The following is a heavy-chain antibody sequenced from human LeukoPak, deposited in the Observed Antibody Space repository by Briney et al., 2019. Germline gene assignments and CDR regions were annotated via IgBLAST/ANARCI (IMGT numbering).Heavy chain of an antibody. CDR3: VRDAPTGGYSSTWYTPKTNYYYILDV. CDR1: GGTFSSYA. D-gene: IGHD6-13*01. Sequence: SVKVSCKASGGTFSSYAISWVRQAPGQGLEWMGGIIPIFGTANYAQKFQGRVTITADESTSTAYMELSSLRSEDTAVYYCVRDAPTGGYSSTWYTPKTNYYYILDVWGQGTTVTVSS. J-gene: IGHJ6*02. V-gene: IGHV1-69*13. CDR2: IIPIFGTA.